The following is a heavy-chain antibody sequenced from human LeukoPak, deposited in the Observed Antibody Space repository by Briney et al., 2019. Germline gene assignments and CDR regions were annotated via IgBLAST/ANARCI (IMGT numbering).Heavy chain of an antibody. CDR1: GGSLSSYY. CDR2: IYYSGST. V-gene: IGHV4-59*12. J-gene: IGHJ5*02. CDR3: ARERAAATSFDP. Sequence: PSETLSLTCTVSGGSLSSYYWSWIRQPPGKGLEWIGYIYYSGSTNYNPSLKSRVTISVDTSKNQFSLKLSSVAAADTAVYYCARERAAATSFDPWGQGTLVTVSS. D-gene: IGHD6-13*01.